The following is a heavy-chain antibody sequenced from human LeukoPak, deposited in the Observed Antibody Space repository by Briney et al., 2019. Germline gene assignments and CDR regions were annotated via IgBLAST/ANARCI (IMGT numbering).Heavy chain of an antibody. CDR2: ISHDGRNQ. V-gene: IGHV3-30*18. CDR1: GFTFSGYA. J-gene: IGHJ1*01. D-gene: IGHD6-19*01. Sequence: GRSLRLSCAASGFTFSGYAMHWVRRAPGKGLEWEAAISHDGRNQLYADAVRGRFTISRDNSKSTLFLQMKSLRPEDTATYYCEKDIAVSVNAPPDDFQHRGQGTLVTVSS. CDR3: EKDIAVSVNAPPDDFQH.